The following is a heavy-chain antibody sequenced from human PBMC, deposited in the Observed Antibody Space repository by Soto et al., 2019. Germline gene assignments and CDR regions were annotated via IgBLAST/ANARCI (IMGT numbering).Heavy chain of an antibody. D-gene: IGHD3-10*01. V-gene: IGHV3-23*01. CDR3: AKDAAARSITIVMDV. CDR2: FCVCGGTS. CDR1: GFTFSAYD. Sequence: LRLSCAASGFTFSAYDMHWDRQGPGEGLERVSIFCVCGGTSSYAESVKGRFAISRDNSKNTLYLQMNSLRAEDTAVYYCAKDAAARSITIVMDVWGQGTTVTVSS. J-gene: IGHJ6*02.